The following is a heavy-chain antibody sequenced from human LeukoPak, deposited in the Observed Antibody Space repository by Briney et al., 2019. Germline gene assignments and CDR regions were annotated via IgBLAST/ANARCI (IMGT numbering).Heavy chain of an antibody. CDR1: GFTFSSYA. CDR3: ARDTYSTSYFGVVLHHYYYYGMDV. J-gene: IGHJ6*02. Sequence: PGGSLRLSCAASGFTFSSYAMHWVRQAPGKGLEWAAVIWYDGSNKYYADSVKGRFTISRDNSKNTLYLQMNSLRAEDTAVYYCARDTYSTSYFGVVLHHYYYYGMDVWGQGTTVTVSS. CDR2: IWYDGSNK. D-gene: IGHD3-3*01. V-gene: IGHV3-33*08.